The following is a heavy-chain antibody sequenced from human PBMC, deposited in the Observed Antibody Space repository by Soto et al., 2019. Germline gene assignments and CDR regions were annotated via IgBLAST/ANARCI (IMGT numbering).Heavy chain of an antibody. V-gene: IGHV4-30-2*06. CDR2: IYRTGGT. D-gene: IGHD4-4*01. Sequence: QLQLQESGSGLVKPSQTLSLTCTVSGGSISSGGYSWNWIRQSPGKGLEWIGYIYRTGGTNYNPSLKSRVTISVDKSKNQFSLKLSSVTAADTAVYYCARGKLQDNWFDPWGQGTLVTVSS. J-gene: IGHJ5*02. CDR3: ARGKLQDNWFDP. CDR1: GGSISSGGYS.